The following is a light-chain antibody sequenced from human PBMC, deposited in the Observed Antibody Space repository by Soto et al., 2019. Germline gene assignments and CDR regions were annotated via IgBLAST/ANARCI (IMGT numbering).Light chain of an antibody. V-gene: IGKV1-8*01. J-gene: IGKJ3*01. CDR2: AAS. CDR3: HQYYSYPIPT. Sequence: AIRMTQSPSSFSASTGDRVTITCRASQGISSYLAWYQQKPGKAPKLLIYAASTLQSGVPSRFSGSGSGTDFTLTISCLQSEDFATYYCHQYYSYPIPTFGPGTKVDIK. CDR1: QGISSY.